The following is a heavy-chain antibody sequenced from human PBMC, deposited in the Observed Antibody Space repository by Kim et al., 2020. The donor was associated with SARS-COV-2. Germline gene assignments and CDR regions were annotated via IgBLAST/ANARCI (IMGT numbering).Heavy chain of an antibody. CDR3: ARDRGDYRSFAY. D-gene: IGHD2-21*02. CDR2: IWSDGSKK. V-gene: IGHV3-33*01. Sequence: GGSLRLSCAASGFAFNSYGIHWVRQAPGKGLEWVTVIWSDGSKKYYADSVKGRFTISRDNSKNTVFLQMNDLRAEDTAVYYCARDRGDYRSFAYWGQGSLVTVSS. J-gene: IGHJ4*02. CDR1: GFAFNSYG.